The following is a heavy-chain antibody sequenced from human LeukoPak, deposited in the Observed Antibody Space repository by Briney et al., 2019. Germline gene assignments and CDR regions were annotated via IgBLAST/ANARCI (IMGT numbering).Heavy chain of an antibody. V-gene: IGHV3-48*04. CDR2: ISGSSSII. Sequence: PGRSLRLSCAASGFTFSSYSMNWVRQAPGKGLEWVSFISGSSSIIKYADSVKGRFTISRDNAKNSLYLQMNSLRAEDTAVYYCARSRTTYYYDSGTRIWGQGTMVTVSS. CDR3: ARSRTTYYYDSGTRI. D-gene: IGHD3-22*01. CDR1: GFTFSSYS. J-gene: IGHJ3*02.